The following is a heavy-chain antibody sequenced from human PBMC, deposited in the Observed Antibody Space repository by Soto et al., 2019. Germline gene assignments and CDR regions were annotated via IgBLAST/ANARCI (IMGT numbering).Heavy chain of an antibody. CDR3: AGVMGADEYYGMGV. D-gene: IGHD2-21*01. Sequence: QVQLVESGGGVVQPGRSLRLSCAASGFTFSSYGMHWVRQAPGKGLEWVAVISYDGSNKYYADSVKGRFTISRDNSKNTLYLQMNSLSAGGTAGCYCAGVMGADEYYGMGVWGQGTTVTVSS. J-gene: IGHJ6*02. CDR2: ISYDGSNK. CDR1: GFTFSSYG. V-gene: IGHV3-30*03.